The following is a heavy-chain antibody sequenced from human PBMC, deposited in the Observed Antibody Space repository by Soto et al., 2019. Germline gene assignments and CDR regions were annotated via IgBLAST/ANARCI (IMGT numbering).Heavy chain of an antibody. V-gene: IGHV4-59*08. Sequence: PSETLSLTCTVSGGSISSYYWSWIRQSPGKGLEWIGYIYYSGSTNYNPSLKSRVTISVDTSKNQFSLKLSSVTAADTAVYYCARHVLSLTRAASIAARFDYWGQGTLVTVSS. D-gene: IGHD6-6*01. CDR2: IYYSGST. J-gene: IGHJ4*02. CDR1: GGSISSYY. CDR3: ARHVLSLTRAASIAARFDY.